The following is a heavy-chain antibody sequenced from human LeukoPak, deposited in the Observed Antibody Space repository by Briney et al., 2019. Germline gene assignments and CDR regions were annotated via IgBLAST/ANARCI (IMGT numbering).Heavy chain of an antibody. Sequence: PSETLSLTCTVSGGSISSSSYYWGWIRQPPGKGLEWIGYIYYSGSTNYNPSLKSRVTISVDTSKNQFSLKLSSVTAADTAVYYCARLAGTDWGQGTLVTVSS. CDR3: ARLAGTD. J-gene: IGHJ4*02. D-gene: IGHD6-13*01. CDR2: IYYSGST. V-gene: IGHV4-61*05. CDR1: GGSISSSSYY.